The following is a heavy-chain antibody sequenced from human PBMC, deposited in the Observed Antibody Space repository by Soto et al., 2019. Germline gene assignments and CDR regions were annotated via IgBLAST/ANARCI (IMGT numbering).Heavy chain of an antibody. V-gene: IGHV3-74*01. CDR1: GLIFSDYW. CDR3: GRVDWNAGAD. J-gene: IGHJ4*02. CDR2: IRSGGDT. D-gene: IGHD1-1*01. Sequence: EVRLAESGGGVVQPGGSLRLSCVVSGLIFSDYWIHWVRQAPGKGLIWVSGIRSGGDTDYADSVKGRFTISRDNAKNTVYLHMTNLRADDTAVYYCGRVDWNAGADWGQGTLVTVSS.